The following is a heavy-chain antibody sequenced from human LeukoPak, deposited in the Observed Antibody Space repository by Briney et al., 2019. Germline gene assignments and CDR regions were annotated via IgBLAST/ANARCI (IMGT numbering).Heavy chain of an antibody. V-gene: IGHV3-30*04. CDR3: ARDLSRSRPDCSGGSCYSVY. J-gene: IGHJ4*02. D-gene: IGHD2-15*01. Sequence: GGSLRLSCAASGFTFSSYAMHWVRQAPGKGLEWGAVISFDGSNKYYADSVKGRFTISRENSKNKLYLQMNSLRAEDTAVYYCARDLSRSRPDCSGGSCYSVYWGQGTLVTVSS. CDR1: GFTFSSYA. CDR2: ISFDGSNK.